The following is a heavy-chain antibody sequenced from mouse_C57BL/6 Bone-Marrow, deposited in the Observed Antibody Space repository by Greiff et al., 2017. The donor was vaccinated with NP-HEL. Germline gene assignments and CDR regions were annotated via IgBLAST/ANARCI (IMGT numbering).Heavy chain of an antibody. CDR2: IHPNSGST. CDR3: ARGRDYYDYDGFAY. J-gene: IGHJ3*01. D-gene: IGHD2-4*01. CDR1: GYTFTSYW. Sequence: QVQLQQSGAELVKPGASVKLSCKASGYTFTSYWMHWVKQRPGQGLEWIGMIHPNSGSTNYTEKFKSKATLTVDKSSSTAYMQLSSLTSEDSAVYYCARGRDYYDYDGFAYWGQGTLVTVSA. V-gene: IGHV1-64*01.